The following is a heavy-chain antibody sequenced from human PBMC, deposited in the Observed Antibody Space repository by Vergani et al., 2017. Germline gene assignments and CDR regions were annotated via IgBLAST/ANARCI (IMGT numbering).Heavy chain of an antibody. Sequence: QVTLKESGPALVKPTQTLTLTCTFSGFSLTTYGMRVSWIRQPPGNALDGLARIDWYDDTYYRTSLRTRLTNSKDNFKNQVSLTMTNMDPVDTATYYCARNISDRRGYYLDYWGQGTLVTVSS. J-gene: IGHJ4*02. CDR1: GFSLTTYGMR. D-gene: IGHD3-22*01. CDR3: ARNISDRRGYYLDY. CDR2: IDWYDDT. V-gene: IGHV2-70*04.